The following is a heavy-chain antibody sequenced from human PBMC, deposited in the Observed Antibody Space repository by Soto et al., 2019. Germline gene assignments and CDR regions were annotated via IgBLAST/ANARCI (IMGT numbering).Heavy chain of an antibody. D-gene: IGHD7-27*01. J-gene: IGHJ5*01. CDR2: SYYVGST. CDR3: ARNTSRLGWFDS. V-gene: IGHV4-30-4*08. Sequence: QVQLQESGPGQVKPSQTLSLTCSVSGVSIKSGDNYWSWIRQPPGKGLAWIWNSYYVGSTSYNPSLKGKVSMSADPSKQQFPLKLTSVTDAAKAVYYCARNTSRLGWFDSWGQGTLVTVSS. CDR1: GVSIKSGDNY.